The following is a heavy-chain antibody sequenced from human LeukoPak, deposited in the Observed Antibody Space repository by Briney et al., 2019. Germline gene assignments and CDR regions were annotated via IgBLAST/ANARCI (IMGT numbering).Heavy chain of an antibody. D-gene: IGHD6-19*01. CDR2: IYYSGST. CDR1: GGSISSSGYY. J-gene: IGHJ5*02. V-gene: IGHV4-39*01. Sequence: PSETLSLTCTVSGGSISSSGYYWGWIRQPPGKGLEWVGSIYYSGSTYYNPSLKSRVTISVDTSKNQFSLKLSSVTAADTAVYYCARHPYSSGWYGMWEENWFDPWGQGTLVTVSS. CDR3: ARHPYSSGWYGMWEENWFDP.